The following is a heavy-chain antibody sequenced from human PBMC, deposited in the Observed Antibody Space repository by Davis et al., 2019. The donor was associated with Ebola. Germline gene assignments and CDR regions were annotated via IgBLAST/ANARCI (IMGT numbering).Heavy chain of an antibody. D-gene: IGHD3-3*01. V-gene: IGHV4-59*12. CDR3: ARGGAYLFWDY. Sequence: SETLSLTCTVSGGSISSYYWSWIRQPPGKGLEWIGYIYNSGSTKYNPSLKSRVTISVDTSKNQFSLKLSSVTAADTAVYYCARGGAYLFWDYWGQGTLVTVSS. CDR1: GGSISSYY. J-gene: IGHJ4*02. CDR2: IYNSGST.